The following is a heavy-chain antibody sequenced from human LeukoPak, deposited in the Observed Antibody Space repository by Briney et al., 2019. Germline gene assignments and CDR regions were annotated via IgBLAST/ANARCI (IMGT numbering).Heavy chain of an antibody. CDR1: GYTFTGYY. Sequence: ASVKVSCKASGYTFTGYYMHWVRQAPGQGLEWMGWINPNSGGTNYAQKFQGRVTMTRDTSNSTAYMELSRLRSDDTAVYYCARGLSEQQLVPDYWGQGTLVTVSS. D-gene: IGHD6-13*01. CDR3: ARGLSEQQLVPDY. V-gene: IGHV1-2*02. J-gene: IGHJ4*02. CDR2: INPNSGGT.